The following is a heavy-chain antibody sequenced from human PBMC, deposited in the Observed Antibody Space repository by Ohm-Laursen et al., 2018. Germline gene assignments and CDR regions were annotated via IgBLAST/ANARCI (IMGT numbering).Heavy chain of an antibody. Sequence: SVKVSCKASGYTFSTYGISWVRQAPGQSLEWMGWISAYNGYTNYAQNLQGRVTMTTDTSTSTAYIELRSLRSDDTAVYYCASHCTGTSCPFDYWGRGTLVTVSS. CDR3: ASHCTGTSCPFDY. D-gene: IGHD2-2*01. V-gene: IGHV1-18*01. CDR2: ISAYNGYT. CDR1: GYTFSTYG. J-gene: IGHJ4*02.